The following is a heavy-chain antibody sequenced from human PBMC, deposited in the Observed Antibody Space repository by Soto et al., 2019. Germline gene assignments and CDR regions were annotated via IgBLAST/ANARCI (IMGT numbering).Heavy chain of an antibody. D-gene: IGHD3-10*01. V-gene: IGHV4-39*01. Sequence: QLQLQASGPGLVKPSETLSLTCTVSGGSISSSSYYWGWIRQPPGKGLEWIGSIYYSGSTYYNPPLKSRVNIPVDTSKNQFSLKLSSVTAADTAVYYCARGFGLITMVRGVIIGFDYWGQGTLVTVSS. CDR3: ARGFGLITMVRGVIIGFDY. CDR2: IYYSGST. J-gene: IGHJ4*02. CDR1: GGSISSSSYY.